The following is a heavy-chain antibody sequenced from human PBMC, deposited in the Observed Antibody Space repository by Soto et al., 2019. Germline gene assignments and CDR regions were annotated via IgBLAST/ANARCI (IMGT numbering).Heavy chain of an antibody. V-gene: IGHV3-66*01. CDR2: IYSGGST. J-gene: IGHJ6*04. CDR3: GRDVGV. CDR1: GITGYNNY. Sequence: EVQLVESGGGLFQRGGSLRLSCAASGITGYNNYMSWGRQATGKGLEWVSVIYSGGSTSYADSMKGRFTISRDGSKNPVYLQMNSLRAEDQAVYYCGRDVGVWGRGTTVTVSS.